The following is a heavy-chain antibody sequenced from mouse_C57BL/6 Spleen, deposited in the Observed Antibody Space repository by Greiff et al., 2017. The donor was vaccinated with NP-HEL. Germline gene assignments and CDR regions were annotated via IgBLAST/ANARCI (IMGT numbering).Heavy chain of an antibody. V-gene: IGHV1-26*01. CDR3: ARSSFITTVEYYFDY. CDR2: INPNNGGT. J-gene: IGHJ2*01. D-gene: IGHD1-1*01. Sequence: EVQLQQSGPELVKPGASVKISCKASGYTFTDYYMNWVKQSHGKSLEWIGDINPNNGGTSYNQKFKGKATLTVDKSSSTAYMELRSLTSEDSAVYYCARSSFITTVEYYFDYWGQGTTLTVSS. CDR1: GYTFTDYY.